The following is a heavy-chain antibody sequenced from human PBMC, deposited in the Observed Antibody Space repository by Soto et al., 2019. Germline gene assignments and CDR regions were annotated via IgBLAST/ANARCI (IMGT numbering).Heavy chain of an antibody. V-gene: IGHV1-69*12. D-gene: IGHD6-13*01. Sequence: QVQLVQSGPEVRQPGSSVKVTCKVTGGTFSTFAMSWVRQAPGQGLEWIGGIIPMVGSAHSGQKFQGRVTITADESTRTAYMELTSLRFEDTGVYYCVRSAPSGAAGGDDEYDMWGQGTKVTVS. J-gene: IGHJ3*02. CDR1: GGTFSTFA. CDR3: VRSAPSGAAGGDDEYDM. CDR2: IIPMVGSA.